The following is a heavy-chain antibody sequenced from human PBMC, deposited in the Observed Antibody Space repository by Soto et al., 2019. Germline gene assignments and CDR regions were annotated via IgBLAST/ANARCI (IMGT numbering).Heavy chain of an antibody. CDR2: IYYSGST. D-gene: IGHD3-10*01. CDR1: GGSISSFY. Sequence: PLETLSLTCTVSGGSISSFYWSWIRQPPGKGLEWIGYIYYSGSTNYNPSLKSRVTISVDTSKNQFSLKLSSVTAADTAVYYCARFGSAAGTVDYWGQGTLDTVSS. CDR3: ARFGSAAGTVDY. V-gene: IGHV4-59*01. J-gene: IGHJ4*02.